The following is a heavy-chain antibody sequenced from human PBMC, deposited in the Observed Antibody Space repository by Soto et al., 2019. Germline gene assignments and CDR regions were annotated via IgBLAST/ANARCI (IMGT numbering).Heavy chain of an antibody. CDR3: ARMGSLRYFDWLPAGGTDY. CDR2: ISSSGSTI. CDR1: GFTFSSYW. J-gene: IGHJ4*02. D-gene: IGHD3-9*01. Sequence: PGGSLRLSCAASGFTFSSYWMSWVRQAPGKGLEWVSYISSSGSTIYYADSVKGRFTISRDNAKNSLYLQMNSLRAEDTAVYYCARMGSLRYFDWLPAGGTDYWGQGTLVTVSS. V-gene: IGHV3-48*04.